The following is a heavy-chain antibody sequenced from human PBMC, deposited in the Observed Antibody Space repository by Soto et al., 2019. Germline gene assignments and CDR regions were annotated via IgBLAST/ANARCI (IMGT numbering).Heavy chain of an antibody. J-gene: IGHJ6*02. D-gene: IGHD2-2*01. CDR1: GYTFTSYA. Sequence: ASVKVSCKASGYTFTSYAMHWVRQAPGQRLEWMGWINAGNGNTKYSQKFQGRVTITRDTSASTAYMELSSLRSEDTAVYYCARDTLGYCSSPSCYRSGMDVWGQGTTVTVYS. CDR3: ARDTLGYCSSPSCYRSGMDV. V-gene: IGHV1-3*01. CDR2: INAGNGNT.